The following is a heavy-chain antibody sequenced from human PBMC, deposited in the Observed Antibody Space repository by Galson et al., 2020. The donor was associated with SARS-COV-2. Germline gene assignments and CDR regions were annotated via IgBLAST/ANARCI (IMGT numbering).Heavy chain of an antibody. Sequence: GGSLRISCAASGFTISSYGMHWVRQAPGKGLEWVAVIWYDGSNKYYADSVKGRLTISRDNSKNTLYLQMHSLRAEDTAVYYCARDLPVGYNWNDEGFDYWGQGTLVTVSS. V-gene: IGHV3-33*01. CDR2: IWYDGSNK. CDR1: GFTISSYG. J-gene: IGHJ4*02. CDR3: ARDLPVGYNWNDEGFDY. D-gene: IGHD1-20*01.